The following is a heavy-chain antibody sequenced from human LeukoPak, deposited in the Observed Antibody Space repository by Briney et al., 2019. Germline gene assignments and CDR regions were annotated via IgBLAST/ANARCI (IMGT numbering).Heavy chain of an antibody. CDR3: ASGIAVAGTLGY. CDR1: GYTFTSYY. J-gene: IGHJ4*02. V-gene: IGHV1-46*01. D-gene: IGHD6-19*01. Sequence: ASEKVSCKASGYTFTSYYMHWVRQAPGQGLEWMGIINPSGGSTSYAQKFQGTVTMTRDTSTSTVYMELSSLGSEDTAAYYCASGIAVAGTLGYWGQGTLVTVSS. CDR2: INPSGGST.